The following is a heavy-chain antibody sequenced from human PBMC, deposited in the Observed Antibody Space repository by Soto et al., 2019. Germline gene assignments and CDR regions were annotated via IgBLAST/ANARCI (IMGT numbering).Heavy chain of an antibody. V-gene: IGHV3-23*01. CDR2: VTGSGVTT. CDR1: GFTFSNYA. CDR3: AKDREDYGDPYYFAR. Sequence: EVQLLESGGGLVQPGGSLRLSCAASGFTFSNYAMNWVRQAPGKGLQWVSAVTGSGVTTYYADSVKGRFTISRDNSKNTLFLQMNSLRAEDTAVYYCAKDREDYGDPYYFARWGQGTLVTVSS. D-gene: IGHD4-17*01. J-gene: IGHJ4*02.